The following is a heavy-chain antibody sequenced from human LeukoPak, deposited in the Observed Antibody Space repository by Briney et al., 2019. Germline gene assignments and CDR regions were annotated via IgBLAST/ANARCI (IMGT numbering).Heavy chain of an antibody. Sequence: GGSLRLSCAASGFTFSSYAMSWVRQAPGKGLEWVSAISGSGGSTYYADSVKGRFTISRDNSKNTLYLQMKSLSAEDTAVYYCAKDLGVVVVAASLFDYWGQGTLVTVSS. CDR3: AKDLGVVVVAASLFDY. J-gene: IGHJ4*02. V-gene: IGHV3-23*01. D-gene: IGHD2-15*01. CDR1: GFTFSSYA. CDR2: ISGSGGST.